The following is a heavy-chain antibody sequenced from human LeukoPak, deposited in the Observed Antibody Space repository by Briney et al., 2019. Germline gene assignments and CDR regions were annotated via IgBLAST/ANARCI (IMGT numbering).Heavy chain of an antibody. CDR2: INPSGDFR. V-gene: IGHV1-46*01. J-gene: IGHJ4*02. Sequence: ASVKVSCKASGYTFGTHWMHWVRQAPGQGLEWMAIINPSGDFRSYAQKFQGRLTVTRDMSTRTVYMELSDLRPEDTAVYYCARGGDKLRLGELSFRDWGQGTLVTVSS. CDR1: GYTFGTHW. D-gene: IGHD3-16*02. CDR3: ARGGDKLRLGELSFRD.